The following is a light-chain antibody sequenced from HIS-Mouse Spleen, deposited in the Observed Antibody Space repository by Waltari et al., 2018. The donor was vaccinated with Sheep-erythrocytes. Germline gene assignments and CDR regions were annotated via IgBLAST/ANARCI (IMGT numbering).Light chain of an antibody. Sequence: QSALTQPRSVSGSPGQSVTISCTGTSSAVGGYNYVSWYQQHPGQAPKLMIYDVSKRPSGVPDRFSGSKSGNTASLTISGLQAEDEADYYCCSYAGSYNHVFATGTKVTVL. CDR3: CSYAGSYNHV. J-gene: IGLJ1*01. V-gene: IGLV2-11*01. CDR2: DVS. CDR1: SSAVGGYNY.